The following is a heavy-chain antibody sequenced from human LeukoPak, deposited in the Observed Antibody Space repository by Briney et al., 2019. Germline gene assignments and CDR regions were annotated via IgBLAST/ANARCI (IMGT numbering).Heavy chain of an antibody. J-gene: IGHJ4*02. CDR1: GFTFSSYS. V-gene: IGHV3-48*02. CDR2: ISSSSSSTI. D-gene: IGHD6-19*01. CDR3: ARDLAVASDY. Sequence: GGSLSLSCAASGFTFSSYSMNWVRQAPGKGLEWVSYISSSSSSTIYYADSVKGRFTISRDNAKNSLYLQMNSLRDEDTAVYYCARDLAVASDYWGQGTLVTVSS.